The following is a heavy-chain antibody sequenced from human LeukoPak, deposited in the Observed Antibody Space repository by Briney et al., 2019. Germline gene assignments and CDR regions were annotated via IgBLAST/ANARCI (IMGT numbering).Heavy chain of an antibody. CDR3: ARGGRNWKYVDY. D-gene: IGHD1-1*01. V-gene: IGHV3-64*01. J-gene: IGHJ4*02. Sequence: GGSLRLSCAASGFTFSSYAMHWVRQAPGKGLEYVAAISSNGGSTYYANSVKGRFTISRDNSKNTLYLQMGSLRAEDMAVYYCARGGRNWKYVDYWGQGTLVTVSS. CDR1: GFTFSSYA. CDR2: ISSNGGST.